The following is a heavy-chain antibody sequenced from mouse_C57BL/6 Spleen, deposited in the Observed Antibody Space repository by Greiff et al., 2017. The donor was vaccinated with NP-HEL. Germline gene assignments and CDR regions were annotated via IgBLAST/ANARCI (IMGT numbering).Heavy chain of an antibody. V-gene: IGHV1-47*01. CDR3: ARRNDGYFFDY. Sequence: VKVVESGAELVKPGASVKMSCKASGYTFTTYPIEWMKQNHGKSLEWIGNFHPYNDDTKYNEKFKGKATLTVEKSSSTVYLGLSRLTSDDSAVYYCARRNDGYFFDYWGQGTTLTVSS. J-gene: IGHJ2*01. CDR2: FHPYNDDT. CDR1: GYTFTTYP. D-gene: IGHD2-3*01.